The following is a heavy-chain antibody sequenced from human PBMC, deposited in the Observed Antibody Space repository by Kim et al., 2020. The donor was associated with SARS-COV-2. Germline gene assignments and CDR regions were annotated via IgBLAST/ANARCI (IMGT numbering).Heavy chain of an antibody. V-gene: IGHV3-33*05. D-gene: IGHD3-22*01. CDR3: ARYTGDDFSGSWDY. CDR2: ISSDGSRK. CDR1: GFTITSHG. J-gene: IGHJ4*02. Sequence: GGSLRLSCAASGFTITSHGMHWVRQAPGKGLEWVALISSDGSRKYSEDSVKGRFTISRDTSKNTLYLQMISLTAEDTAVYYCARYTGDDFSGSWDYWGQGTLVTVSS.